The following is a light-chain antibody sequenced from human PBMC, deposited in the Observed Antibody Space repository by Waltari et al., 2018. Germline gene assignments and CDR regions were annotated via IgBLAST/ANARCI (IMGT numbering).Light chain of an antibody. J-gene: IGLJ2*01. CDR3: QSAGVTYNPV. Sequence: VFTQPHSVSGSPGQTVTISCTRSSGNIDSKYVQWYQQRPGCAPTTVIYKDNQRPSGVPDRFSGSIDSSSNSASLTISGLKSEDEADYYCQSAGVTYNPVFGGGTRLTVL. CDR1: SGNIDSKY. V-gene: IGLV6-57*03. CDR2: KDN.